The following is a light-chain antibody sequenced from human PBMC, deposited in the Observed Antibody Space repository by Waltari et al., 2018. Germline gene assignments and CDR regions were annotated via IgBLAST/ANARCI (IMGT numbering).Light chain of an antibody. CDR1: SSDVGGYNY. Sequence: QSALTQPASVSGSPGQSITISCTGTSSDVGGYNYVSWYQQYPGKAPQLMIYDVNNGPSGVSNRFSGSKSGNTASLTISGLQAEDEADYYCSSYTSSSTQVFGGGTKLTVL. CDR2: DVN. CDR3: SSYTSSSTQV. J-gene: IGLJ3*02. V-gene: IGLV2-14*03.